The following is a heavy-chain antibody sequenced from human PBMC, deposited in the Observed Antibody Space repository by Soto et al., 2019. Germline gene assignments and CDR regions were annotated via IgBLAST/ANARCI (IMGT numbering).Heavy chain of an antibody. CDR3: ARGYCTTTCDPRFDP. CDR1: GYTFTSFH. CDR2: IDPRGGST. D-gene: IGHD2-8*01. V-gene: IGHV1-46*03. Sequence: ASVKVSCKASGYTFTSFHMHWVRQAPGLGLEWMGKIDPRGGSTRYAQKFQGRVTMTRDTSTSTVYMELSSLRSEDTAVYYCARGYCTTTCDPRFDPWGQGTLVTVSS. J-gene: IGHJ5*02.